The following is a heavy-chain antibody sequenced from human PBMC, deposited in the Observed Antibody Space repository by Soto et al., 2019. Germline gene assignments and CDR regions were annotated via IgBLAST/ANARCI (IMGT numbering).Heavy chain of an antibody. CDR2: IYYSGST. V-gene: IGHV4-39*07. J-gene: IGHJ5*02. CDR1: GSSISSSSNH. CDR3: ARENSSGWTNWFDP. D-gene: IGHD6-19*01. Sequence: SSETLCPTCSGSGSSISSSSNHWGWIRQPPGKGLEWIGNIYYSGSTYYNPSLKSRVTISVDTSKNQFSLKLSSVTAADTAVYYCARENSSGWTNWFDPWGQGTLVTVSS.